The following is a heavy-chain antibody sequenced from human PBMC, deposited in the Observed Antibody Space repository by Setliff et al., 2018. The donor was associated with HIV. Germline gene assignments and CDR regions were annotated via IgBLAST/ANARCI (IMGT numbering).Heavy chain of an antibody. Sequence: ASVKVSCKASGYSFSDYYIHWVRQAPGHGFQWMGWISPKYGGTNYAQSFQGRVTMTRDTSISTAYMELSRLRSDDTAVYYCARDPDYYDSSGYYPEYFQHWGQGTLVTVSS. CDR3: ARDPDYYDSSGYYPEYFQH. V-gene: IGHV1-2*02. D-gene: IGHD3-22*01. J-gene: IGHJ1*01. CDR1: GYSFSDYY. CDR2: ISPKYGGT.